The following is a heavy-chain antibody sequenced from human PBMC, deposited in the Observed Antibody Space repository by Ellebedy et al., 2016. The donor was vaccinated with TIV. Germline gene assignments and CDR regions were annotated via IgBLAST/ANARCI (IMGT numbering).Heavy chain of an antibody. CDR1: GGSFNNDH. V-gene: IGHV4-59*08. J-gene: IGHJ5*02. CDR2: VYQRRTT. CDR3: ARMRGVAGPRWFDP. Sequence: MPSETLSLTCLVSGGSFNNDHFSLIRQSPGKGLEWIGYVYQRRTTKYNSSLRSRVTISIDTSKNQFSLTVTSVTAADTAVYFCARMRGVAGPRWFDPWGPGTQVIVSS. D-gene: IGHD6-19*01.